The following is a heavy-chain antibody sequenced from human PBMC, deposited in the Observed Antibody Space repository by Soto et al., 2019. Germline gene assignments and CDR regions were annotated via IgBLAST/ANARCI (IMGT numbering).Heavy chain of an antibody. CDR1: GFTLTTYT. CDR3: AREDGVVGATSAFDY. J-gene: IGHJ4*02. D-gene: IGHD1-26*01. Sequence: PVGSLRLSCAASGFTLTTYTMNWVRQAPGMGLEWVSSINGRGNYKYYTDSVEGRFTISRDNAQNSLYLQMNSLRAEDTAVYYCAREDGVVGATSAFDYWGQGTLVTVSS. V-gene: IGHV3-21*01. CDR2: INGRGNYK.